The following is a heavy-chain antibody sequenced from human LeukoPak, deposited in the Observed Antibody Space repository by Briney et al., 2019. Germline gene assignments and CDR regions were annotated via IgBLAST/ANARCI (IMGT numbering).Heavy chain of an antibody. V-gene: IGHV3-74*01. CDR1: GFTFSSYW. J-gene: IGHJ3*02. CDR2: INTDGSTT. CDR3: VRERRTAGFGI. Sequence: GGSLRLSCAASGFTFSSYWMLWVRQTAGKGLVWVSGINTDGSTTRYADSVKGRFTISRDNAKNTLYLQMNSLRAEDTAVCYCVRERRTAGFGIWGQGTLVTVSS. D-gene: IGHD2-2*01.